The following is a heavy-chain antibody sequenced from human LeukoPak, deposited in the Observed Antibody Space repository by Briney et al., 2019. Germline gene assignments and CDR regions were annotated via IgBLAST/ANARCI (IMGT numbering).Heavy chain of an antibody. CDR2: ISSRGKYT. D-gene: IGHD1-26*01. CDR3: ASAYSGRFQ. Sequence: GGSLRLSCAASGFTFNVYTMNWVRQAPGKGLEWVSSISSRGKYTYYADSVKGRFDISRDNANNSLYLQMNSLRADDTSVYYCASAYSGRFQWGRGTLVTVSS. V-gene: IGHV3-21*01. CDR1: GFTFNVYT. J-gene: IGHJ4*02.